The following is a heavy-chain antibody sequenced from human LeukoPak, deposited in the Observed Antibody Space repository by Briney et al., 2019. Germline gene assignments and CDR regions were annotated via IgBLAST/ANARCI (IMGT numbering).Heavy chain of an antibody. CDR3: ATKVFSYYYYGMDV. CDR1: GGSFSGYY. Sequence: SETLSLTCAVYGGSFSGYYWSWIRQHPGKRLEWVGEINHSGSTNYNPSLKSRVTISVDTSKNQFSLKLSSVTAADTAVYYCATKVFSYYYYGMDVWGQGTTVTVSS. D-gene: IGHD2-8*01. J-gene: IGHJ6*02. CDR2: INHSGST. V-gene: IGHV4-34*01.